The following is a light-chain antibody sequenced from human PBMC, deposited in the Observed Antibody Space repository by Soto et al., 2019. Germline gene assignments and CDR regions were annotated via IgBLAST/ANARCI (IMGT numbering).Light chain of an antibody. CDR2: DAS. J-gene: IGKJ2*01. V-gene: IGKV1-33*01. CDR3: QQYEIVVPT. CDR1: QGISNY. Sequence: DLQMTQSPSSLSASVGDRVTITCQASQGISNYLNWYQQKPGKPPKLLIYDASNLETGVPSRFSGSGSGTEYTFTITSLQPEDVATYYCQQYEIVVPTFGQGTKVEIK.